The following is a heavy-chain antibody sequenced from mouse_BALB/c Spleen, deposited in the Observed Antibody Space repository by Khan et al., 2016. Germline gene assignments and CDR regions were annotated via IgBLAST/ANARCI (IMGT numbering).Heavy chain of an antibody. CDR3: ASTSTGCYGTLDY. CDR2: IDPANDNT. D-gene: IGHD1-1*01. J-gene: IGHJ4*01. Sequence: VQLQQSGAELVKPGASVKLSCTASGFNIKDTYMHWVKQRPEQGLERIGRIDPANDNTKYDPKFQGKATITADTSSNTAYLQLSSLPSEDTAVSYYASTSTGCYGTLDYWGQGTSSPGTS. CDR1: GFNIKDTY. V-gene: IGHV14-3*02.